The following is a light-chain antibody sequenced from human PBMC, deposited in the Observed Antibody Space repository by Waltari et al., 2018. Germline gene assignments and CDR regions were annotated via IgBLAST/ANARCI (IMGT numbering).Light chain of an antibody. Sequence: SYELTQPPSVSVSPGQTASITCSGHKLGDKYACWYHQKPGQSPVVVLYQDTKRPSGIPERFSGSNSGNTATLTISGTQAMDEADYYCQAWDSSTYHVVFGGGTKLTVL. CDR2: QDT. CDR3: QAWDSSTYHVV. J-gene: IGLJ2*01. V-gene: IGLV3-1*01. CDR1: KLGDKY.